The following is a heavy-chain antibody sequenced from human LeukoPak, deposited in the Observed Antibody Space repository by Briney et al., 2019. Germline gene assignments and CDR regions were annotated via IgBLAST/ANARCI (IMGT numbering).Heavy chain of an antibody. J-gene: IGHJ4*02. CDR3: AREQWLGLGHYFDY. D-gene: IGHD6-19*01. CDR2: ISSSGSSI. V-gene: IGHV3-48*03. CDR1: GFTFSSYE. Sequence: GGSLRLSCAASGFTFSSYEMNWVRQAPGKVLEWVSYISSSGSSIYYADSVKGRFTISRDNAKNSLYLQMNSLRAEDTAVYYCAREQWLGLGHYFDYWGQGTLVTVSS.